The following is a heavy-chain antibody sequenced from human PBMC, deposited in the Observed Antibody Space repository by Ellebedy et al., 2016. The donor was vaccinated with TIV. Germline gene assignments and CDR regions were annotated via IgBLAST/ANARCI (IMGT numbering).Heavy chain of an antibody. CDR2: INPSGGST. Sequence: ASVKVSCKASGYTFTSYYMHWVRQAPGQGLEWMGIINPSGGSTSYAQKFQGRVTMTRDTSTGTVYMELSSLRSEDTAVYYCARSGGVGAFDIWGQGTMVTVSS. V-gene: IGHV1-46*01. D-gene: IGHD3-16*01. CDR1: GYTFTSYY. J-gene: IGHJ3*02. CDR3: ARSGGVGAFDI.